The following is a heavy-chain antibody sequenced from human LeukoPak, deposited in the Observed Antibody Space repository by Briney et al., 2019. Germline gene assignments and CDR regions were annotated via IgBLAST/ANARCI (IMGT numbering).Heavy chain of an antibody. CDR2: INHSGST. CDR3: ARGYSSSWYHYYYGMDV. V-gene: IGHV4-34*01. D-gene: IGHD6-13*01. Sequence: PSETLSFTCAVYGGSFSGYYWSWIRQPPGKGLEWIGEINHSGSTNYNPSLKSRATISVDTSKNQFSLKLSSVTAADTAVYYCARGYSSSWYHYYYGMDVWGQGTTVTVSS. J-gene: IGHJ6*02. CDR1: GGSFSGYY.